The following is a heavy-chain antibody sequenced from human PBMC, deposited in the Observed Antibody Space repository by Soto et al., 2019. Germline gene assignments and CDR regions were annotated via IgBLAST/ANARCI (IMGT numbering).Heavy chain of an antibody. CDR3: AIYKGDTAMIAFDI. Sequence: ASVKVSCKASGGTFSSDAISWVRQAPGQGLEWMGGIIPIFGTANYAQKFQGRVTITADESTSTAYMELSSLRSEDTAVYYCAIYKGDTAMIAFDIWGQGTMVTVSS. CDR2: IIPIFGTA. CDR1: GGTFSSDA. V-gene: IGHV1-69*13. J-gene: IGHJ3*02. D-gene: IGHD5-18*01.